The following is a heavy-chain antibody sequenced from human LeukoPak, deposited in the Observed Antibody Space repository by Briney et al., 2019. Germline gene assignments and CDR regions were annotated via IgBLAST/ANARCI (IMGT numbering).Heavy chain of an antibody. D-gene: IGHD6-19*01. CDR1: GFTFSGSA. CDR2: IRSKANSYAT. CDR3: TRHGPPFYTSGPSAY. Sequence: PGGSLRLSCAASGFTFSGSAMHWVRQASGKGLEWVGRIRSKANSYATAYAASVKGRFTISRDDSKNTADLQMNSLKTEYTAVYYCTRHGPPFYTSGPSAYWGQGTLVTVSS. V-gene: IGHV3-73*01. J-gene: IGHJ4*02.